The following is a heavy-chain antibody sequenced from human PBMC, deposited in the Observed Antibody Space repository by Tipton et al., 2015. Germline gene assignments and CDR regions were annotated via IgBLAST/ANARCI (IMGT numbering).Heavy chain of an antibody. Sequence: TLSLTCTVSGVYISSSDYDWGWVRQPPGKGLEWIGTIYDGGTTQYIPSLKSRVTISVDMSKNQFSLRLKSVTAADTAVYYCARQWLQLQSWFDPWGQGTLVTVSS. CDR1: GVYISSSDYD. CDR3: ARQWLQLQSWFDP. D-gene: IGHD5-24*01. CDR2: IYDGGTT. V-gene: IGHV4-39*01. J-gene: IGHJ5*02.